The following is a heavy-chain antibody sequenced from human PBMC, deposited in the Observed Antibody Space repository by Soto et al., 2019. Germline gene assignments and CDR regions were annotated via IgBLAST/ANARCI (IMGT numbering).Heavy chain of an antibody. V-gene: IGHV1-69*06. CDR3: ARVGSRDAYNYVLDK. Sequence: QVQLVQSGPEVKKPGSSVKVSCTASGGIFSNFAVSWVRQAPGHGLEWMGGIIPPLPTPRYPQKFQGRVTIAAVKNIAHMELSSLTSDDTAVYYCARVGSRDAYNYVLDKWGQGTLVTVSS. J-gene: IGHJ4*02. CDR2: IIPPLPTP. CDR1: GGIFSNFA. D-gene: IGHD3-16*01.